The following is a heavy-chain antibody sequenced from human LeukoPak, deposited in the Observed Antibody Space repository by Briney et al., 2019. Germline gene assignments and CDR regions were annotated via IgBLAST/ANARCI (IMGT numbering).Heavy chain of an antibody. V-gene: IGHV3-7*01. CDR2: IKQDGSEK. D-gene: IGHD2-15*01. Sequence: PGGSLRLSCAASGFTFSSYWMSWVRQAPGKGLEWVANIKQDGSEKYYVDSVKGRFTISRDNAKNSLYLQMNSLRAEDTAVYYCAKGRCSGVGCDSFHSWGQGALVTVSS. CDR1: GFTFSSYW. J-gene: IGHJ4*02. CDR3: AKGRCSGVGCDSFHS.